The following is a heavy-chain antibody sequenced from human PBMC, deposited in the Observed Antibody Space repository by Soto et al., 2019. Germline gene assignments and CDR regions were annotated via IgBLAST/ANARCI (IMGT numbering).Heavy chain of an antibody. J-gene: IGHJ4*02. D-gene: IGHD3-10*01. CDR3: ARHNYGSGSTYFDY. CDR1: GGSISSGDYY. V-gene: IGHV4-30-4*08. CDR2: IYYSGST. Sequence: PSETLSLTCTASGGSISSGDYYWSWMRQHPGKGLEWIGYIYYSGSTNYNPSLKSRVTISVDTSKNQFSLKLSSMTAADTAVYYCARHNYGSGSTYFDYWGQGTLVTVSS.